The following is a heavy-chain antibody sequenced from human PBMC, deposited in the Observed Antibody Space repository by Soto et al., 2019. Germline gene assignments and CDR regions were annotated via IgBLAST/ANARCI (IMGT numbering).Heavy chain of an antibody. Sequence: QVQLQQWGAGRLKPSETLSLTCAVYVGSFRGYYWSGIRQPPGKGREWMGEINHSGSTNYNPSLKSRVTISVDTSKNQFSLKLSSVTAADTAVYYCARERRDGNYYDSSGYSYYFDYWGQGTLVTVSS. CDR2: INHSGST. V-gene: IGHV4-34*01. D-gene: IGHD3-22*01. J-gene: IGHJ4*02. CDR3: ARERRDGNYYDSSGYSYYFDY. CDR1: VGSFRGYY.